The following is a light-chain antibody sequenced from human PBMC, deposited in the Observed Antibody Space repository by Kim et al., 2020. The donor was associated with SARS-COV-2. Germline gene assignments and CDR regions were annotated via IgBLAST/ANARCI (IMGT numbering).Light chain of an antibody. J-gene: IGLJ3*02. CDR2: RNN. CDR3: AAWDDSLSGWV. CDR1: SSNIGSNY. Sequence: ELTQPPSASGTPGQRVTISCSGSSSNIGSNYVYWYQQLPGTAPKLLIYRNNQRPSGVPDRFSGSKSGTSASLAISGLRSEDEADYYCAAWDDSLSGWVFGGGTQLAVL. V-gene: IGLV1-47*01.